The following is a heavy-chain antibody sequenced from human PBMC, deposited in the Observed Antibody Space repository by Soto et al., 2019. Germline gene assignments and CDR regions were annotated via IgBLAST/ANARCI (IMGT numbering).Heavy chain of an antibody. CDR1: AGSFSGYY. CDR2: INNSGST. D-gene: IGHD6-6*01. Sequence: LSLTCAVYAGSFSGYYWSWLRHAPGKGLEWIGEINNSGSTNYNSSLKSRVTISVDTSKNQFSLKLSSVTAADTAVYYCVFDSSSSFGYYYGMDVWGQGTTVTVSS. V-gene: IGHV4-34*01. CDR3: VFDSSSSFGYYYGMDV. J-gene: IGHJ6*02.